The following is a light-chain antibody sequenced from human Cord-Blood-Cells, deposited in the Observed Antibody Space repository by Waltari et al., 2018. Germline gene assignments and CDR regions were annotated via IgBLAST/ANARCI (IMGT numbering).Light chain of an antibody. CDR3: QSYDSSLSGSV. Sequence: QSVLTQPPSVSGAPGQRVTISCTGSSSNIGAGYDVHWYQQLPGTAPKLLIYGNGNRPSGCPARFSGSKSGTSASLAITGLQAEDEADYYCQSYDSSLSGSVFGGGTKLTVL. V-gene: IGLV1-40*01. CDR1: SSNIGAGYD. CDR2: GNG. J-gene: IGLJ3*02.